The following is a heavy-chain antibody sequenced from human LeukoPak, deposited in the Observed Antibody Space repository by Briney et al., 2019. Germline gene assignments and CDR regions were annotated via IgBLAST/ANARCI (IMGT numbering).Heavy chain of an antibody. D-gene: IGHD6-13*01. V-gene: IGHV4-59*01. CDR1: SGSISGYY. CDR3: ARDRRGGSSLAY. Sequence: PSETLSLTCTVSSGSISGYYWRWIRQPPGKGLEWIAYIYYSGSTNYNPSLKSRVTISLDTSKNQFSLKLTSVTAADTAVYYCARDRRGGSSLAYWGQRTLVTVSS. J-gene: IGHJ4*02. CDR2: IYYSGST.